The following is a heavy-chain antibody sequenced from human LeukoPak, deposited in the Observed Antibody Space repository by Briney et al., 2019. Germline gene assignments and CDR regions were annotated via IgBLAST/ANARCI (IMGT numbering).Heavy chain of an antibody. Sequence: GGSLRLSCAASGFTFDDYAMNWVRQAPGEGLEWVSSISGSSSYIYYADSVKGRFTISRDNAKNSLYLQMNSLRGDDTAVYYCVRIPNSANFPNWFDPWGQGTLVTVSS. CDR2: ISGSSSYI. J-gene: IGHJ5*02. CDR3: VRIPNSANFPNWFDP. V-gene: IGHV3-21*01. CDR1: GFTFDDYA. D-gene: IGHD4/OR15-4a*01.